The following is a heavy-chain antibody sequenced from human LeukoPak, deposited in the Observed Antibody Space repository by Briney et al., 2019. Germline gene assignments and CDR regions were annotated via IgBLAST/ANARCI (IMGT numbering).Heavy chain of an antibody. CDR3: ARNQEHDSGDYAGQFDS. CDR2: HYSGGGT. J-gene: IGHJ4*02. Sequence: GGSLRLSCAASGLSVSSNYMSWVRQAPGKGLEWVSVHYSGGGTYYADSVKGRFTISRDNSKNTLSLQMNSLRVEDTAVYFCARNQEHDSGDYAGQFDSWGQGALVTVSS. CDR1: GLSVSSNY. D-gene: IGHD2-21*02. V-gene: IGHV3-66*01.